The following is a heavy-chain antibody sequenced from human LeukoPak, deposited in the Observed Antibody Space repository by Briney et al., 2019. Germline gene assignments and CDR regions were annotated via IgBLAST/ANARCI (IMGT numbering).Heavy chain of an antibody. V-gene: IGHV4-30-2*01. Sequence: SETLSLTCVVSGGSISSGGYSWSWIRQPPGKDLEWIGYIYHSGSTYYNPSLKSRVTISVDTSKNQFSLNLTSVTTADTAVYYCARVSCSSTSCPRRDALDVWGQGTMVTVSS. CDR3: ARVSCSSTSCPRRDALDV. J-gene: IGHJ3*01. CDR2: IYHSGST. CDR1: GGSISSGGYS. D-gene: IGHD2-2*01.